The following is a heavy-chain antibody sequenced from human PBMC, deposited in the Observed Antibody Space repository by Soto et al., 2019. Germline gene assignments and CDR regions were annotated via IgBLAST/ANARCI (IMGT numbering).Heavy chain of an antibody. Sequence: GGSLRLSCAASGFTFSSYAMSWVRQAPGKGLEWVSAISGSDGRTYYADSVKGRFTIYRDHSKNTLYLHMIRLRDEDMSVYDCEQDVLSSWYFDYWGQGTLVTVSS. J-gene: IGHJ4*02. V-gene: IGHV3-23*01. CDR3: EQDVLSSWYFDY. D-gene: IGHD2-2*01. CDR1: GFTFSSYA. CDR2: ISGSDGRT.